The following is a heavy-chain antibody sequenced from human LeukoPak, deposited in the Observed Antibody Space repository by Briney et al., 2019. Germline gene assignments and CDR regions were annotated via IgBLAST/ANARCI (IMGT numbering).Heavy chain of an antibody. CDR3: ARDGNGDYAYDY. D-gene: IGHD4-17*01. J-gene: IGHJ4*02. Sequence: PSETLSLTCTVSGGSISSSSYYWGWIRQPPGKGLEWIGSIYYSGSTYYNPSLKSRVTISVDTSKNQFSLKLSSVPAADTAVYYCARDGNGDYAYDYWGQGTLVTVSS. CDR2: IYYSGST. CDR1: GGSISSSSYY. V-gene: IGHV4-39*07.